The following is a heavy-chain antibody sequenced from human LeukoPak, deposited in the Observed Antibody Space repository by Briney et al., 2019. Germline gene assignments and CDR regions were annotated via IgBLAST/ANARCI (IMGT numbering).Heavy chain of an antibody. D-gene: IGHD6-13*01. CDR1: GGSISSYY. V-gene: IGHV4-59*01. CDR2: IYYSGST. CDR3: ARDFSSTNWFDP. J-gene: IGHJ5*02. Sequence: PSETLSLTCTVSGGSISSYYWSWIRQPPGKGLRWIGYIYYSGSTNYNPSLKSRVTISVDTSKNQFSLKLSSVTAADTAVYYCARDFSSTNWFDPWGQGTLVTVSS.